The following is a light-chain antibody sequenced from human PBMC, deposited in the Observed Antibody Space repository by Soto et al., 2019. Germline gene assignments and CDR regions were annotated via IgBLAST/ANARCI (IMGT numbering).Light chain of an antibody. CDR1: QSVTFSY. CDR3: QQYGSSRRT. J-gene: IGKJ1*01. CDR2: GAS. Sequence: EIMVTKSPGTLSLSPGERATLSWRAGQSVTFSYLAWYQQKPGQAPRLLIYGASSRATGIPDRFSGTGSGTDFTLTISRLQPEDFAVYCCQQYGSSRRTFGQGTKLDI. V-gene: IGKV3-20*01.